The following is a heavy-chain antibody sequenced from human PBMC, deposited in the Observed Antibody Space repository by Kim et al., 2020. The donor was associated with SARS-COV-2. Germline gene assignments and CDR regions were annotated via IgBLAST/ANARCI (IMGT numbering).Heavy chain of an antibody. Sequence: ASVKVSCKASGYTFTSYYIHWVRQAPGQGLEWMGIINPSGGSTSYAQRFQGRFTMTRDTSTSTVYMELSSLRSEDTAVYYCARYGDGYLTFDYWGQGTLVTVSS. J-gene: IGHJ4*02. CDR3: ARYGDGYLTFDY. V-gene: IGHV1-46*01. D-gene: IGHD5-12*01. CDR2: INPSGGST. CDR1: GYTFTSYY.